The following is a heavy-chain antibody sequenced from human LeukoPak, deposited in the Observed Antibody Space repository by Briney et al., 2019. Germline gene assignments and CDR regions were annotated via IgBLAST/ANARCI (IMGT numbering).Heavy chain of an antibody. CDR1: GYTFSYYF. Sequence: PGGSLRLSCEGSGYTFSYYFMYWVRQAPGKELEWVAAISDDGTSEHYADFVKGRFTISRDNSKNSLYLQMNRLRTEDTAVYDCARVRAYRYNASPRHWPHPWGQGALVTVSS. V-gene: IGHV3-30*04. J-gene: IGHJ5*02. CDR3: ARVRAYRYNASPRHWPHP. CDR2: ISDDGTSE. D-gene: IGHD3-16*02.